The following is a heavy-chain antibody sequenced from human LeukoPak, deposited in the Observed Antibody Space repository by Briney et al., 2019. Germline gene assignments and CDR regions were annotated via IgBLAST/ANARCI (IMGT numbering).Heavy chain of an antibody. CDR1: GFTFSSYG. V-gene: IGHV3-30*02. D-gene: IGHD6-13*01. Sequence: GGSLRLSCAASGFTFSSYGMHWVRQAPGKGLEWVAFIRYDGSNKYYADSVKGRFTISRDNSKNTLYLQMNSLRAEDTAVYYCAKTIISAAAAGLFDYWGQGTLVTVSS. CDR3: AKTIISAAAAGLFDY. J-gene: IGHJ4*02. CDR2: IRYDGSNK.